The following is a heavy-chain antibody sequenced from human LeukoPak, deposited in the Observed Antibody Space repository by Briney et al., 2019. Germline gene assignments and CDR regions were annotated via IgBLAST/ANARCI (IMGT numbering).Heavy chain of an antibody. J-gene: IGHJ6*02. Sequence: KPSETLSLTCTVSGDSVSGYCFYWSWIRQPPGRGLEWIGYVSYSGNTNYSPSLKSRISISVDTSKSQFSLELSSVTAADTAVYSCARDRMYSSSRYYFYLMDVWGQGTTVTVSS. D-gene: IGHD6-13*01. CDR2: VSYSGNT. CDR1: GDSVSGYCFY. V-gene: IGHV4-61*01. CDR3: ARDRMYSSSRYYFYLMDV.